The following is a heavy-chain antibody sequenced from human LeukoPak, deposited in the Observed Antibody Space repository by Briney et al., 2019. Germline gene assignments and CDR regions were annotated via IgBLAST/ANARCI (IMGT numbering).Heavy chain of an antibody. V-gene: IGHV4-30-4*01. Sequence: SETLSLTCTVSGGSISSGDYYWSWIRQPPGKGLEWIGYIYYSGSTYYNPSLKSRVTISVDTSKNQFSLKLSSVTAADTAVYYCARDGERFGELYWFDPWGQGTLVTVSS. J-gene: IGHJ5*02. CDR2: IYYSGST. D-gene: IGHD3-10*01. CDR3: ARDGERFGELYWFDP. CDR1: GGSISSGDYY.